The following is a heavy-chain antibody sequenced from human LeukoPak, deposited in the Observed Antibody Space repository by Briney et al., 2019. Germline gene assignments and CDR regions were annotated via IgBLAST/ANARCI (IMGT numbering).Heavy chain of an antibody. CDR3: ARPVYNGDDEYFDY. D-gene: IGHD4-17*01. Sequence: GESLKISCEGSGYNFDIFWIGWVRQMPGKGLEWLGSIYPGDSDTKYSPSFQGQVTISADKSISTAYLQWSSLKASDTAMYFCARPVYNGDDEYFDYWGQGTLVTVSS. J-gene: IGHJ4*02. V-gene: IGHV5-51*01. CDR1: GYNFDIFW. CDR2: IYPGDSDT.